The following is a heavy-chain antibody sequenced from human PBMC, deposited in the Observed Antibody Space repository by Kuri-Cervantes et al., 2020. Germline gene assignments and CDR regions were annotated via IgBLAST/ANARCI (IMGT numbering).Heavy chain of an antibody. V-gene: IGHV3-20*04. Sequence: GESLKISCAASGFTFDDYGMTWVRQAPGKGLEWVSGINWNGDTTGYADSVKGRFTISRDNARNSPYLEMNSLRAEDTALYYCARDVIHLWFASYYYYMDAWGEGTTVTVSS. CDR3: ARDVIHLWFASYYYYMDA. CDR2: INWNGDTT. CDR1: GFTFDDYG. D-gene: IGHD5-18*01. J-gene: IGHJ6*03.